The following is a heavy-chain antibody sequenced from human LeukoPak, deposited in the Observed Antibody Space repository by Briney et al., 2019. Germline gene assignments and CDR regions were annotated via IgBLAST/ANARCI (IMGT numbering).Heavy chain of an antibody. D-gene: IGHD3-22*01. J-gene: IGHJ5*02. CDR3: AQGLLHWFDP. V-gene: IGHV4-59*11. CDR2: IYYSGST. Sequence: SETLSLTCTVSGGSISSHYWSWIRQPPGKGLEWIGYIYYSGSTNYNPSLKSRVTISVDTSKNQFSLKLSSVTAADTAVYYCAQGLLHWFDPWGQGTLVTVSS. CDR1: GGSISSHY.